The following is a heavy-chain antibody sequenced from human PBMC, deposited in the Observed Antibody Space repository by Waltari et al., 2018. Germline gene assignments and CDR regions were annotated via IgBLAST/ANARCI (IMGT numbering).Heavy chain of an antibody. J-gene: IGHJ4*02. CDR3: ARGGGLRASYFDY. CDR2: IYTSGST. CDR1: GGSISSYS. D-gene: IGHD2-21*02. Sequence: QVQLQESGPGLVKPSETLSLTCTVSGGSISSYSWSWIRQPAGKGIEWIGRIYTSGSTNYNPSLKSRVTMSVDTSKNQLSLKLSSVTAADTAVYYCARGGGLRASYFDYWGQGTLVTVSS. V-gene: IGHV4-4*07.